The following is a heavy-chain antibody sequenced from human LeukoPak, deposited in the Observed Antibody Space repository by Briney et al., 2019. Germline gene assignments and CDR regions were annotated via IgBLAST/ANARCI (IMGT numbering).Heavy chain of an antibody. Sequence: ASVKVSCKAAGYTLTGYYMHWVRQAPGQGLEWMGWINPNSGGTSYAQKFQGRVTMTRDMSISTAYMELSRLRSDDTAVYYCARGRCSSRSCYLFDYWGQGTLVTVSS. D-gene: IGHD2-2*01. J-gene: IGHJ4*02. CDR3: ARGRCSSRSCYLFDY. CDR1: GYTLTGYY. V-gene: IGHV1-2*02. CDR2: INPNSGGT.